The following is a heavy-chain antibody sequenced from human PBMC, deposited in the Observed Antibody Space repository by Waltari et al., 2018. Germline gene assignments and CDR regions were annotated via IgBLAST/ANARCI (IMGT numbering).Heavy chain of an antibody. V-gene: IGHV3-48*02. J-gene: IGHJ4*02. CDR1: GFTFSSYS. D-gene: IGHD6-19*01. Sequence: EVQLVESGGGLVQPGGSLRLSCAASGFTFSSYSMNWVRQAPGKGLEWVSYISSSSSTIYYADSVKGRFTISRDNAKNSLYLQMNSLRDEDTAVYYCARDQAVAGTRSNIDYWGQGTLVTVSS. CDR2: ISSSSSTI. CDR3: ARDQAVAGTRSNIDY.